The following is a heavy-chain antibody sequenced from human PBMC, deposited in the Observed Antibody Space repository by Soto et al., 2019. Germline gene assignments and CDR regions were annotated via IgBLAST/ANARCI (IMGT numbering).Heavy chain of an antibody. CDR2: IWYDGSNK. CDR1: GFTFSSYG. CDR3: ARDWRGLRFLEWLLIDY. D-gene: IGHD3-3*01. V-gene: IGHV3-33*01. Sequence: GGSLRLSCAASGFTFSSYGMHWVRQAPGKGLEWVAVIWYDGSNKYYADSVKGRFTISRDNSKNTLYLQMNSLRAEDTAVYYCARDWRGLRFLEWLLIDYWGQGTLVTVSS. J-gene: IGHJ4*02.